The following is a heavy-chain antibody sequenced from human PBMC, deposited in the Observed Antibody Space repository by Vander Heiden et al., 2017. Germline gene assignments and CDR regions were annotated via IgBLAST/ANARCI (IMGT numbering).Heavy chain of an antibody. CDR3: AKDLHCSSPSCSTLENDYGMDI. CDR1: GYTFTRYE. D-gene: IGHD2-2*02. CDR2: VNPISGGT. Sequence: QVQLVQSGAEVKKPGASVKVSCRASGYTFTRYEINWVRQATGQGLEWMGRVNPISGGTDYAQQFKGRVTMTRNTSINTVYMELSSLRSEDTAVYFCAKDLHCSSPSCSTLENDYGMDIWGQGTTVTVSS. J-gene: IGHJ6*02. V-gene: IGHV1-8*01.